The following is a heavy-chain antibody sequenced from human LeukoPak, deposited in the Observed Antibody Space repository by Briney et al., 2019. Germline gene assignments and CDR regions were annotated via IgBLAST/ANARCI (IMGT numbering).Heavy chain of an antibody. D-gene: IGHD3-16*01. CDR2: IHYSGST. Sequence: SETLSLTCTVSGGSISSSSYYWGWIRQPPGKGLEWIGSIHYSGSTNYNPSLKSRVTISVDTSKNQFSLKLSSVTAADTAVYYCARVRFGDTESYYMDVWGKGTTVTISS. CDR3: ARVRFGDTESYYMDV. CDR1: GGSISSSSYY. J-gene: IGHJ6*03. V-gene: IGHV4-39*07.